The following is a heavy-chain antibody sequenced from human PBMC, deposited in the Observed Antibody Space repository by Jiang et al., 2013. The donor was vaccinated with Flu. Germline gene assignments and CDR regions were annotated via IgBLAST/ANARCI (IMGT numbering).Heavy chain of an antibody. Sequence: VQLLESGGDLVQPGGSLRLSCAASGFTFNRYAMTWVRQAPRKGLEWVSTISGSGRATYYADSVKGRFTISRDNSKNTLYLQMNSLRVEDTAQYYCARSYYDYVWGSTGAEPRFDYWGRGTLVTVSS. CDR2: ISGSGRAT. D-gene: IGHD3-16*01. J-gene: IGHJ4*02. CDR1: GFTFNRYA. V-gene: IGHV3-23*01. CDR3: ARSYYDYVWGSTGAEPRFDY.